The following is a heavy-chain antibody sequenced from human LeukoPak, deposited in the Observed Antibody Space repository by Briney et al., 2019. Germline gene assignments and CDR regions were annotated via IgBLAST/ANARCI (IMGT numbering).Heavy chain of an antibody. Sequence: GGSLRLSCAASGFTFSSYAMSWVSQAPGKGLEWVSAISGGSGGTTYYADSVKGRFTISRDNSKNTLYLQMNRLRAEDTAVYYCAKKGYYDGSGYYMYYFDHWGQGTLVTVSS. V-gene: IGHV3-23*01. CDR3: AKKGYYDGSGYYMYYFDH. D-gene: IGHD3-22*01. J-gene: IGHJ4*02. CDR1: GFTFSSYA. CDR2: ISGGSGGTT.